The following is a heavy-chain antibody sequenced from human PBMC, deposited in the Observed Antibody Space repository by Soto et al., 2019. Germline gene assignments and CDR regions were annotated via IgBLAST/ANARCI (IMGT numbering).Heavy chain of an antibody. V-gene: IGHV4-59*01. CDR2: MYNTGST. CDR3: ARGYCSSTSCYIWDNWFDP. CDR1: GGSISRYY. D-gene: IGHD2-2*02. Sequence: LSLTCTVSGGSISRYYCSWIRQPPGKGLEWIGYMYNTGSTIYNPSLKSRVTISVDTSKNQFSLKLNSVTAADTAVYYCARGYCSSTSCYIWDNWFDPWGQGTPVTVSS. J-gene: IGHJ5*02.